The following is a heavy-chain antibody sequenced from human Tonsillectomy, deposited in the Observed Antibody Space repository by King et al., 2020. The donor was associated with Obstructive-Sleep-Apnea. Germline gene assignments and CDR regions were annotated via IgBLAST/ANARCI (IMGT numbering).Heavy chain of an antibody. V-gene: IGHV3-30*18. CDR1: GFTFYSYD. CDR2: TSYDGNYK. Sequence: VQLVESGGGVVQPGRSLRLSCAASGFTFYSYDMHWVRQAPGKRLEWVAITSYDGNYKYYADSVKGRFTISRDDSKQTLYLQMNSLRTEDTAVYYCSNFDYWGQGTLVIVSS. CDR3: SNFDY. J-gene: IGHJ4*02.